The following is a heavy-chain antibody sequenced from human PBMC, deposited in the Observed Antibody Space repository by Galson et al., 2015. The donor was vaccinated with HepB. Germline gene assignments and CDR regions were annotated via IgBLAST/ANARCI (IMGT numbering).Heavy chain of an antibody. J-gene: IGHJ4*02. Sequence: TLSLTCTVSGGSISSGGYYWSWIRPHPGKGLEWIAYLSHSGSTYYSPSLKSRASISGDTSKNQFSLNLSSVTAADTAIYFCARVRRRTALAFDYWGQGTAVTVSS. V-gene: IGHV4-31*03. D-gene: IGHD5-18*01. CDR3: ARVRRRTALAFDY. CDR2: LSHSGST. CDR1: GGSISSGGYY.